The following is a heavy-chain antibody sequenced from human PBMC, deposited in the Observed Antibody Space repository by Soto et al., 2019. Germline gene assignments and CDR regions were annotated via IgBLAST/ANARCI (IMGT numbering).Heavy chain of an antibody. Sequence: QVQLQESGPGLVKPSETLSLNCTVSGGPISSYYWSWIRQSPGKGLEWIGYIYYSGSTNYNPSLKSRVTISVDTSKNQFSLELSSVTAADTAVYYCARGSSGWPPRVDYWGQGNLVTVSS. D-gene: IGHD6-19*01. CDR1: GGPISSYY. J-gene: IGHJ4*02. CDR2: IYYSGST. CDR3: ARGSSGWPPRVDY. V-gene: IGHV4-59*01.